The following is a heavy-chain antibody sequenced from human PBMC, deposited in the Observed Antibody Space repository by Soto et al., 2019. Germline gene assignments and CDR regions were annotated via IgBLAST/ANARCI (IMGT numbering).Heavy chain of an antibody. V-gene: IGHV3-43*01. CDR3: AKGGITIPPGF. CDR1: GFTFDDYT. D-gene: IGHD3-3*01. J-gene: IGHJ3*01. CDR2: ISWDGGST. Sequence: GGSLRLSCAASGFTFDDYTMHWVRQAPGKGLEWVSLISWDGGSTYYADSVEGRFTISRDNSKNSLYLQMNSLRTEDTALYYCAKGGITIPPGFWGQGTMVTVSS.